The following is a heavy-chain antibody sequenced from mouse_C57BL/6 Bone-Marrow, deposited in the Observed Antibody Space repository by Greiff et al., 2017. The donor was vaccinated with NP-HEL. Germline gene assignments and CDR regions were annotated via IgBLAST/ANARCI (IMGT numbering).Heavy chain of an antibody. CDR3: ARDRYYGSSFDY. V-gene: IGHV1-26*01. CDR1: GYTFTDYY. Sequence: VQLQQSGPELVKPGASVKISCKASGYTFTDYYMNWVKQSHGKSLEWIGDINPNNGGTSYNQKFKGKATLTVAKSSSTAYMELRSLTSEDSAVYYCARDRYYGSSFDYWGQGTTLTVSS. J-gene: IGHJ2*01. CDR2: INPNNGGT. D-gene: IGHD1-1*01.